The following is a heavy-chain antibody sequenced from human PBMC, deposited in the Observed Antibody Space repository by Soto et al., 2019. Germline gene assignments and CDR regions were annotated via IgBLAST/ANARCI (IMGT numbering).Heavy chain of an antibody. V-gene: IGHV3-64D*06. CDR2: IRGNGGPP. J-gene: IGHJ4*02. CDR1: GFTFSSYA. D-gene: IGHD5-12*01. Sequence: LRLSCSASGFTFSSYAMHWVRQAPGKGLEYVSGIRGNGGPPFYADSVKGRFTISRDNSKNTLYLQMSSLSADDTAVYYCVKSRGGNNFDFFDWGQGALVTVSS. CDR3: VKSRGGNNFDFFD.